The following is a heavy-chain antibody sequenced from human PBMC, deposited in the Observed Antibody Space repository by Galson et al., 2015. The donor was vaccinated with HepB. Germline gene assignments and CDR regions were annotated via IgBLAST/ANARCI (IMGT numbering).Heavy chain of an antibody. V-gene: IGHV2-70*01. J-gene: IGHJ4*02. CDR1: GFSLSTSGMC. D-gene: IGHD6-13*01. CDR2: IDWDDDK. Sequence: PALVRPTQTLTLTCTFSGFSLSTSGMCVSWIRQPPGKTLEWLALIDWDDDKYYSTSLKTRLTISKDTSKNQVVLTMTNMDPVDTATYYCARIVRQHEGGYFDYWGQGTLVTVSS. CDR3: ARIVRQHEGGYFDY.